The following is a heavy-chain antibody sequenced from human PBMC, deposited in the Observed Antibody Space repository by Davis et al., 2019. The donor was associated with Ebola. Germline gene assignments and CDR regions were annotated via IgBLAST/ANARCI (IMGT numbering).Heavy chain of an antibody. CDR3: ARALTTVTTGWFDP. J-gene: IGHJ5*02. V-gene: IGHV1-18*01. Sequence: ASVKVSCKASGYTFTNYDVHWVRQGTGQGLEWIGWMNPNSGNTNYAQKLQGRVTMTTDTSTSTAYMELRSLRSDDTAVYYCARALTTVTTGWFDPWGQGTLVTVSS. CDR2: MNPNSGNT. D-gene: IGHD4-17*01. CDR1: GYTFTNYD.